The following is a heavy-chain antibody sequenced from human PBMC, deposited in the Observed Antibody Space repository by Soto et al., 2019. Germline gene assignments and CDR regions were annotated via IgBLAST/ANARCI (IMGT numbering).Heavy chain of an antibody. D-gene: IGHD3-16*01. CDR2: INTDGSTT. CDR3: AGDLGGYASH. J-gene: IGHJ4*02. Sequence: EVQLVESGGGLVQPGGSLRLSCAASGFTFSNYWMHWVRQAPGKGPVWVSRINTDGSTTNYADSVKGRFTISRDNAKNTLYLQTNRLGAEDTAVYYCAGDLGGYASHWGQGTLVTVSS. CDR1: GFTFSNYW. V-gene: IGHV3-74*01.